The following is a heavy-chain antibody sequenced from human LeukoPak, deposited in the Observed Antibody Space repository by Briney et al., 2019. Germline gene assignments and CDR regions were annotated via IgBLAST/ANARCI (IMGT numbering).Heavy chain of an antibody. V-gene: IGHV4-59*12. CDR1: GGSISSYY. J-gene: IGHJ4*02. Sequence: SETLSLTCTVSGGSISSYYWSWIRQPPGEGLEWIGYIYYSGSTNYNPSLKSRVTMSVDTSKNQFSLKLSSVTAADTAVYYCARDLTVRGVTDDYWGQGTLVTVSS. D-gene: IGHD3-10*01. CDR3: ARDLTVRGVTDDY. CDR2: IYYSGST.